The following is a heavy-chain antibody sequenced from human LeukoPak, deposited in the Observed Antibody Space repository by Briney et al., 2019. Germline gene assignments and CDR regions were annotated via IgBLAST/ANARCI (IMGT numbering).Heavy chain of an antibody. J-gene: IGHJ6*02. D-gene: IGHD2-21*02. Sequence: GGSLTLSCAASGFTFSDYYMSWIRQATGKGLEWVSYISSSGSTIYYADPVKGRFTISRDNAKNSLYLQMNSLRAEDTAVYYCARLYCGGDCPSLHYYGMDVWGQGTTVTVSS. CDR2: ISSSGSTI. CDR1: GFTFSDYY. V-gene: IGHV3-11*01. CDR3: ARLYCGGDCPSLHYYGMDV.